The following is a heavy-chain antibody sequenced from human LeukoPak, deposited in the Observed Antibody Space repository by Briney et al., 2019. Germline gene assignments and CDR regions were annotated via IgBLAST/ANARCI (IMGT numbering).Heavy chain of an antibody. Sequence: PGGSLRLSCAASGFTFSSYGMHWVRQAPGKGLEWVAVISYDGSNKYYADSVKGRFTISRDNSKNTLYLQMNSLRAEDTAVYYCARGTAMGPYDYWGQGTLVTVSS. V-gene: IGHV3-30*03. CDR3: ARGTAMGPYDY. D-gene: IGHD5-18*01. CDR1: GFTFSSYG. J-gene: IGHJ4*02. CDR2: ISYDGSNK.